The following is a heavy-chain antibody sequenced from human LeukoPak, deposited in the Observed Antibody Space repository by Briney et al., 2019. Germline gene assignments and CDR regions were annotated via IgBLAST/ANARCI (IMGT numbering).Heavy chain of an antibody. Sequence: PSETLSLTCAVSGGSFSGYYWSWIRQPPGKGLEWIGEINHSGSTNYNPSLKSRVTISLDTSKNQFSLKLSSVTAADTAVYYCATRYYGSGSWGIYGMDVWGKGTTVTVSS. J-gene: IGHJ6*04. CDR2: INHSGST. V-gene: IGHV4-34*01. CDR3: ATRYYGSGSWGIYGMDV. CDR1: GGSFSGYY. D-gene: IGHD3-10*01.